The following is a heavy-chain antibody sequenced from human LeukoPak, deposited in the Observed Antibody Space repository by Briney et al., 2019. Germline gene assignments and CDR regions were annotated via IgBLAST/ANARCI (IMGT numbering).Heavy chain of an antibody. V-gene: IGHV3-48*04. J-gene: IGHJ6*03. CDR2: ISSSSSTI. CDR3: ARAPRSPYMDV. CDR1: GFTFSSYS. D-gene: IGHD3-10*01. Sequence: GGSLRLSCAASGFTFSSYSMNWVRQAPGKGLEWVSYISSSSSTIYYADSVRGRFTISRDNAKNSLYLQMNSLRAEDTAVYYCARAPRSPYMDVWGKGTTVTISS.